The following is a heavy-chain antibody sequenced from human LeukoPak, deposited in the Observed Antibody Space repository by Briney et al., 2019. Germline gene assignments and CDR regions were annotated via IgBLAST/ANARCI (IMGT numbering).Heavy chain of an antibody. V-gene: IGHV3-30*03. CDR1: GFTFSSYG. D-gene: IGHD2-15*01. J-gene: IGHJ4*02. Sequence: PGRSLRLSCAASGFTFSSYGMHWVRQAPGKGLEWVAVISYDGSNKYYADSVKGRFTIPRDNSKNTLYLQMNSLRAEDTAVYYCAVDIVVVVAATDFDYWGQGTLVTVSS. CDR2: ISYDGSNK. CDR3: AVDIVVVVAATDFDY.